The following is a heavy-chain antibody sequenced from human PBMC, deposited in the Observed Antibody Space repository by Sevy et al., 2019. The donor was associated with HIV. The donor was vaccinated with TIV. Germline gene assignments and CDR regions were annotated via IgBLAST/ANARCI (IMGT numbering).Heavy chain of an antibody. D-gene: IGHD3-16*01. Sequence: GGSLRLSCATSGFIFSNYAMHWIRQAPGKGLEWVAVIWYDGTDKYYADSVQGRFTISRDNSKNTLYLQMNSLRVEDTAVYYCARYWGRDGHSIDDWGQGTLVTVSS. V-gene: IGHV3-33*01. CDR2: IWYDGTDK. CDR1: GFIFSNYA. CDR3: ARYWGRDGHSIDD. J-gene: IGHJ4*02.